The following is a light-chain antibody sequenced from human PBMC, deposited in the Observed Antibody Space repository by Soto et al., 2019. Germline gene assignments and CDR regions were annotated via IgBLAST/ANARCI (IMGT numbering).Light chain of an antibody. V-gene: IGLV1-40*01. CDR2: GNS. CDR3: QSYDSSLSGGV. J-gene: IGLJ2*01. CDR1: ISNIGAGYD. Sequence: QSVRTQPPSVSGAPGQRVTISCTGSISNIGAGYDVHWYQQLPGTAPKLLIYGNSNRPSGVPDRFSGSKSGTSASLAITGLQAEDEADYYCQSYDSSLSGGVFGGGTKVTVL.